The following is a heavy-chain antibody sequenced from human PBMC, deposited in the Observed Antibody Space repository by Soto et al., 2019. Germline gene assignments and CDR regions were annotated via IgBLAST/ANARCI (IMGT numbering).Heavy chain of an antibody. CDR1: GGSIGSGGYY. CDR2: IYYSGST. Sequence: QVQLQESGPGLVKPSQTLSLTCTVSGGSIGSGGYYWSWIRQHPGKGLEWIGYIYYSGSTYYNPSLKSRVTISVDTSKNQFSLKLSSVTAADTAVYYCARVVVTPPYYYGMDVWGQGTTVTVSS. D-gene: IGHD2-21*01. CDR3: ARVVVTPPYYYGMDV. J-gene: IGHJ6*02. V-gene: IGHV4-31*03.